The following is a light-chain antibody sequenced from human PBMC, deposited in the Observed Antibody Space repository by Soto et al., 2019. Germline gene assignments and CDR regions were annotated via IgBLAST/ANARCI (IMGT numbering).Light chain of an antibody. CDR2: LSS. V-gene: IGKV2-28*01. CDR3: MQALQTPFT. CDR1: QSLLHDNGQNY. J-gene: IGKJ3*01. Sequence: EIVMTQSPVSLPVTPGEPASISCRSSQSLLHDNGQNYLDWYLQKPGQSPQLLNYLSSNRASGVPDRVSGSGSGTDFTLKISRVEAEDVGVYYCMQALQTPFTFGPGTKVDFK.